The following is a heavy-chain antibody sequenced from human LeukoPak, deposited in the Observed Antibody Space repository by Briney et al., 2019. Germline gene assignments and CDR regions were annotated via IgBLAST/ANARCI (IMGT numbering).Heavy chain of an antibody. J-gene: IGHJ4*02. CDR3: AREAYSAVAGST. CDR2: INHSGST. V-gene: IGHV4-34*01. Sequence: SETLSLTCAVYGGSFSGYYWSWIRQPPGKGLERIGEINHSGSTNYNPSLKSRVTISVDTSKNQFSLKLSSVTAADTAVYYCAREAYSAVAGSTWGQGTLVTVSS. CDR1: GGSFSGYY. D-gene: IGHD6-19*01.